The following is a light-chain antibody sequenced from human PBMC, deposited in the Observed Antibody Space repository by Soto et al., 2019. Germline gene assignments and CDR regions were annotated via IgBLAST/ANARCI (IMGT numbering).Light chain of an antibody. Sequence: QSVLTQPPSASGTPGQRVTISCFGSSSNIGSNTVNWYQQLPGTAPKLLIYSNNQRPSGVPDRFSGSKSGTSASLAIIGFQSEDEAEYYCAAWDDSLNGYVFGTGTKVTVL. CDR2: SNN. J-gene: IGLJ1*01. CDR1: SSNIGSNT. V-gene: IGLV1-44*01. CDR3: AAWDDSLNGYV.